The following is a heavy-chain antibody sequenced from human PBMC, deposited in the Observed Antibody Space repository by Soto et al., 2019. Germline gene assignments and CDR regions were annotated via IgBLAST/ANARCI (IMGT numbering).Heavy chain of an antibody. CDR2: IYYIGST. V-gene: IGHV4-39*01. CDR3: ARLGILTGYPRWFHP. CDR1: RGSISSSNYY. D-gene: IGHD3-9*01. J-gene: IGHJ5*02. Sequence: PSETLSLTCTVYRGSISSSNYYWGWIRQPPGKGLEWIGSIYYIGSTYSNPSLKSRVTISVDTSKNQFSLKLSSVTAADTAVYYCARLGILTGYPRWFHPWGQGTLVTVSS.